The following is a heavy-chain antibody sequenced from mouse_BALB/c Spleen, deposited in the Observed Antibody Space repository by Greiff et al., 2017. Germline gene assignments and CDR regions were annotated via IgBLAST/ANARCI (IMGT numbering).Heavy chain of an antibody. D-gene: IGHD1-2*01. J-gene: IGHJ1*01. Sequence: EVMLVESGPSLVKPSQTLSLTCSVTGDSITSGYWNWIRKFPGNKLEYMGYISYSGSTYYNPSLKSRISITRDTSKNQYYLQLNSVTTEDTATYYCARSYYGYSDWYFDVWGAGTTVTVSS. V-gene: IGHV3-8*02. CDR3: ARSYYGYSDWYFDV. CDR2: ISYSGST. CDR1: GDSITSGY.